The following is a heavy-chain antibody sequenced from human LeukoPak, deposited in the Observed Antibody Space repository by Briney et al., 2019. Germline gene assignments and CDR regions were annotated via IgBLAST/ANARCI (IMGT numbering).Heavy chain of an antibody. CDR2: IQHDGTKT. V-gene: IGHV3-30*02. Sequence: PGGSLRLSCAASGFTFSSSGMHWVRQAPGRGLEWVAFIQHDGTKTYYADSVEGRFTISRDSSENTLYLQMNILRTDDTAVYYCAKGAFVRLGELSPHWGQGTLVTVSS. J-gene: IGHJ4*02. CDR1: GFTFSSSG. D-gene: IGHD3-16*02. CDR3: AKGAFVRLGELSPH.